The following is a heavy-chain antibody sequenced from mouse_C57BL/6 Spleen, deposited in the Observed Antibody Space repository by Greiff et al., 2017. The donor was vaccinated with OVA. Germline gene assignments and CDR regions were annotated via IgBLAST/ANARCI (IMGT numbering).Heavy chain of an antibody. J-gene: IGHJ3*01. V-gene: IGHV5-4*01. CDR2: ISDGGSYT. D-gene: IGHD2-1*01. CDR3: ERDGDGNYFAY. Sequence: EVKLVESGGGLVKPGGSLKLSCAASGFTFSSYAMSWVRQTPEKRLEWVATISDGGSYTYYPDNVKGRFTISRDNAKNNLYLQMSHLKSEDTAMYYCERDGDGNYFAYWGQGTLVTVSA. CDR1: GFTFSSYA.